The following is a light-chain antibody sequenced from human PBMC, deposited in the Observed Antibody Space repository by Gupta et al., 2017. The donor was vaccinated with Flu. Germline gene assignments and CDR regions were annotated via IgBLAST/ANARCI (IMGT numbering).Light chain of an antibody. V-gene: IGLV2-23*02. J-gene: IGLJ1*01. Sequence: SALTQPASVSGSPGQSITISCTGTNSDVGSYKLVSWYQQPPGKAPKLIIYEVTKRPSGVSNRFSGSKSGNTASLTISGLQAEDEADYYCCSYAGSSTFYVFGTGTKVTVL. CDR2: EVT. CDR3: CSYAGSSTFYV. CDR1: NSDVGSYKL.